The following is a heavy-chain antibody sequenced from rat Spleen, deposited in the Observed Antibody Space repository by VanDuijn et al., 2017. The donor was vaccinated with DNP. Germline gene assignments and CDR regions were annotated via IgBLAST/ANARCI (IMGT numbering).Heavy chain of an antibody. Sequence: EVQLVESGGGLVQPGRSLKLSCAASGFTFSDYYMAWVRQAPKKGLEWVASISYEGSSTYYGDSVKGRFTISRDNAKSTLYLQMNSLRSEDTATYYCARQGGSPYVMDAWGQGASVTVSS. CDR1: GFTFSDYY. J-gene: IGHJ4*01. CDR2: ISYEGSST. D-gene: IGHD1-4*01. CDR3: ARQGGSPYVMDA. V-gene: IGHV5-22*01.